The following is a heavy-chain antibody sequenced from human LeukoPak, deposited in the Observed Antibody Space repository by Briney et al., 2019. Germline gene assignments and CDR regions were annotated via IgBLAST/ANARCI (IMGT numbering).Heavy chain of an antibody. CDR2: IYYSGST. CDR3: ARLLLDPIFGVVIERGFDY. V-gene: IGHV4-39*01. CDR1: GGSISSSTYY. D-gene: IGHD3-3*01. Sequence: PSETLSLTCTVSGGSISSSTYYWAWIRQPPGKGLEWIGSIYYSGSTYYSPSLKSRVTISVDTSKNQFSLKLSSVTAADTAVYYCARLLLDPIFGVVIERGFDYWGQGTLVTVSS. J-gene: IGHJ4*02.